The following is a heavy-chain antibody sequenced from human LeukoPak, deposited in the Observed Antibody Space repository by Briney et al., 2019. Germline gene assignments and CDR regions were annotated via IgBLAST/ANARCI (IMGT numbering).Heavy chain of an antibody. CDR3: ARALVAGVTLNALDI. CDR1: GFTFSTYW. Sequence: GGSLRLSCAASGFTFSTYWMHWVRQAPGKGLVWVARIQYDGSTTSYADSVKGRFNISGDNAKKTLYVQMNSLRAEDTAVYYCARALVAGVTLNALDIWGQGTMVTVSS. CDR2: IQYDGSTT. J-gene: IGHJ3*02. V-gene: IGHV3-74*01. D-gene: IGHD2-15*01.